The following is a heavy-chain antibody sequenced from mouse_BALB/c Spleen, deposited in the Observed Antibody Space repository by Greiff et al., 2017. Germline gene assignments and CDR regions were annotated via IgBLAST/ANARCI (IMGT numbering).Heavy chain of an antibody. D-gene: IGHD2-4*01. CDR3: AREGGGSTMITTRYFDV. CDR1: GFSLTSYG. J-gene: IGHJ1*01. V-gene: IGHV2-9*02. Sequence: VQVVESGPGLVAPSQSLSITCTVSGFSLTSYGVHWVRQPPGKGLEWLGVIWAGGSTNYNSALMSRLSISKDNSKSQVFLKMNSLQTDDTAMYYCAREGGGSTMITTRYFDVWGAGTTVTVSS. CDR2: IWAGGST.